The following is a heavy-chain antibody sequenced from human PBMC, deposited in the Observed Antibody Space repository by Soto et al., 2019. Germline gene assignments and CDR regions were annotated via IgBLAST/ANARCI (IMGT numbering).Heavy chain of an antibody. D-gene: IGHD3-9*01. CDR2: ISGSGGST. Sequence: GGSLRLSCAASGFTFSSYAMSWVRQAPGKGLEWVSAISGSGGSTYYADSVKGRFTISRDNSKNTLYLQMNGLRAEDTAVYYCAKGSPADLRYFDWLFTTSYYYYGMDVWGQGTTVTVSS. J-gene: IGHJ6*02. V-gene: IGHV3-23*01. CDR1: GFTFSSYA. CDR3: AKGSPADLRYFDWLFTTSYYYYGMDV.